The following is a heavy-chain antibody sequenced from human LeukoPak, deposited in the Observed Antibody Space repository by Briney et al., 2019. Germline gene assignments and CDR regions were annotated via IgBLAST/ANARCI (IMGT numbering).Heavy chain of an antibody. V-gene: IGHV3-23*01. J-gene: IGHJ4*02. Sequence: GGSLRLSCAASGFTVSSNYMSWVRQAPGKGLEWVSVIGGGGGNTYYADSVKGRFTISRDNSKNTLYLQMNSLRPEATAVYYCAKDRSVLRYFDWLLSNFDYWGQGTLVTVSS. CDR3: AKDRSVLRYFDWLLSNFDY. D-gene: IGHD3-9*01. CDR2: IGGGGGNT. CDR1: GFTVSSNY.